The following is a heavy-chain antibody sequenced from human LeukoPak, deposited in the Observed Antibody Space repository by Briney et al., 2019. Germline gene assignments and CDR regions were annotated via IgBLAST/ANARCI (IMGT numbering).Heavy chain of an antibody. J-gene: IGHJ4*02. CDR1: GYTFTGYY. Sequence: GASVKVSCKASGYTFTGYYMHWARQAPGQGLEWMGWINPNSGGTNYAQKFQGRVTMTRDTSISTAYMELSRLRSDDTAVYYCARGPSKGMVRGVSLDYWGQGTLVTVSS. D-gene: IGHD3-10*01. V-gene: IGHV1-2*02. CDR3: ARGPSKGMVRGVSLDY. CDR2: INPNSGGT.